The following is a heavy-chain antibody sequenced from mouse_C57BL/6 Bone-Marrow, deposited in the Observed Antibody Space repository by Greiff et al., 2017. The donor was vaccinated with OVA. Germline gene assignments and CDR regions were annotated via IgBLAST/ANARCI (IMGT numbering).Heavy chain of an antibody. J-gene: IGHJ1*03. D-gene: IGHD2-1*01. CDR3: ASRDYGNYWYFDV. CDR1: GFTFSSYA. CDR2: ISDGGSYT. Sequence: EVKLEESGGGLVKPGGSLKLSCAASGFTFSSYAMSWVRQTPEKRLEWVATISDGGSYTYYPDNVKGRFTISRDNAKNNLYLQMSHLKSEDTAMYYCASRDYGNYWYFDVWGTGTTVTVSS. V-gene: IGHV5-4*03.